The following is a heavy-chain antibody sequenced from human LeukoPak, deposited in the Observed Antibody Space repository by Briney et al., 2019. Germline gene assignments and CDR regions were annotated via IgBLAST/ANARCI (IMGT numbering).Heavy chain of an antibody. J-gene: IGHJ5*02. CDR3: ARRGYGGFLDWFDP. CDR1: GGSISSSTHC. CDR2: IYYSGST. D-gene: IGHD4-23*01. Sequence: PSETLSLTCTVSGGSISSSTHCWGWIRQPPGKGLEWIVSIYYSGSTYYNPSLKSRVSISVDTSKNQFSLKLSSVTAADTAVYYCARRGYGGFLDWFDPWGQGILVTVSS. V-gene: IGHV4-39*01.